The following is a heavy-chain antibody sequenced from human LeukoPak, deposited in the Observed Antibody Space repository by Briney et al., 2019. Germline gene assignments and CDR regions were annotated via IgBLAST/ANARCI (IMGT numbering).Heavy chain of an antibody. CDR1: GFTFSSYA. CDR2: ISGSGGST. J-gene: IGHJ4*02. D-gene: IGHD1-26*01. Sequence: GGSLRLSCAASGFTFSSYAMSWVRQAPGKGLEWVSAISGSGGSTYYADFVKGRFTISRDNSKNTLYLQMNSLRAEDTAVYYCAKDLRWELNYFDYWGQGTLVTVSS. CDR3: AKDLRWELNYFDY. V-gene: IGHV3-23*01.